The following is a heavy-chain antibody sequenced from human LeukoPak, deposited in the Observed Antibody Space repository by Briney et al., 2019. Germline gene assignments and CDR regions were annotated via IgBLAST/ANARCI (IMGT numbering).Heavy chain of an antibody. Sequence: GASVKVSCKASGYTFTSYGISWVRQAPGQGLEWMGWISAYNGNTDYAQKLQGRVTMTTDTSTSTAYMELRSLRSDDTAMYYCARDEELVGATARGMDVWGQGTTVTVSS. V-gene: IGHV1-18*01. CDR2: ISAYNGNT. J-gene: IGHJ6*02. CDR1: GYTFTSYG. CDR3: ARDEELVGATARGMDV. D-gene: IGHD6-13*01.